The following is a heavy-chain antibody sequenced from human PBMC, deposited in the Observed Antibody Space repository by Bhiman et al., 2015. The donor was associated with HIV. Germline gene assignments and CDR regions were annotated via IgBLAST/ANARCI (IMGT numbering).Heavy chain of an antibody. CDR3: ARSWDYDSSGYYLNWFDP. J-gene: IGHJ5*02. Sequence: EVQLLESGGGLVQPGGSLRLSCAASGFTFSSYAMSWVRQAPGKGLEWVSAISGSGGSTYYADSVKGRFTISRDNSKNTLYLQMNSLRAEDTAVYYCARSWDYDSSGYYLNWFDPWGQGTLVTVSS. V-gene: IGHV3-23*01. CDR1: GFTFSSYA. CDR2: ISGSGGST. D-gene: IGHD3-22*01.